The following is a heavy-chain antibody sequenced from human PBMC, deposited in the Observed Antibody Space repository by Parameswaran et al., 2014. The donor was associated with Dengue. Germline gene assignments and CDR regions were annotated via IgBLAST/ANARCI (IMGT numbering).Heavy chain of an antibody. J-gene: IGHJ4*02. CDR2: IDTNTGNP. CDR3: TRDHHGGNLLLEY. Sequence: WVRQAPGQGLEWMGWIDTNTGNPTYAQGFTGRFVFSLDTSVSTAYLQINSLKTDDTAVFYCTRDHHGGNLLLEYWGQGSLVTVSS. V-gene: IGHV7-4-1*02. D-gene: IGHD4-23*01.